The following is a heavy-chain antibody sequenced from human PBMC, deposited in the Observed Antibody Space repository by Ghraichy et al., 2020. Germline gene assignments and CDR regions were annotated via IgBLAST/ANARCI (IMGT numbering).Heavy chain of an antibody. CDR2: ISYDGSNK. CDR3: ARGRGCLTELDAFDI. Sequence: LSLTCAASGFTFSSYAMHWVRQAPGKWLEWVAVISYDGSNKYYADSVKDRFTISRDNSKNTLYLQMNSLRAEDTAVYYCARGRGCLTELDAFDIWGQGKMVTVSS. CDR1: GFTFSSYA. V-gene: IGHV3-30*01. D-gene: IGHD1-14*01. J-gene: IGHJ3*02.